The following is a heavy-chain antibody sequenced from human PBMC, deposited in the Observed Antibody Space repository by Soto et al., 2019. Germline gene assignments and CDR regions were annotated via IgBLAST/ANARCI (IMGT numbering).Heavy chain of an antibody. J-gene: IGHJ4*02. Sequence: QVQLVQSGAEVKKPGASVKVSCRASGYTVIHYYIHWVRQAPGQGLEWMAIINPNGGSTNYAQKSRGRVTVTSDTSTTTVSMELNSLRSDDTAVYLRARSLLRGDFWGQGTLVTVSS. V-gene: IGHV1-46*01. CDR3: ARSLLRGDF. D-gene: IGHD2-21*01. CDR2: INPNGGST. CDR1: GYTVIHYY.